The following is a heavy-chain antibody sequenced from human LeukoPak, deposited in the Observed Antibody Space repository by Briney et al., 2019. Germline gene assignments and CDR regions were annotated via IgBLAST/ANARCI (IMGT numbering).Heavy chain of an antibody. CDR3: ARDDGGSSWSYFDY. J-gene: IGHJ4*02. CDR1: GDSVSSNSAA. CDR2: TFYRSEWYK. Sequence: SQTLSLTCGISGDSVSSNSAAWNWIRQSPSRGLEWLGRTFYRSEWYKDYEVSVKSRMTINPDTSKNQFSLQLNSVTPEDTAVYYCARDDGGSSWSYFDYWGQGTLVTVSS. V-gene: IGHV6-1*01. D-gene: IGHD6-13*01.